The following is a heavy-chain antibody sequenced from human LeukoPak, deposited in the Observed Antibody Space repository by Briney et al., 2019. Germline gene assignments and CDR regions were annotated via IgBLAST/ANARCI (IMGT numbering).Heavy chain of an antibody. J-gene: IGHJ6*03. CDR3: ARDTSGSSGAVYYYYMDV. CDR2: IYYSGST. Sequence: PSETLSLTCAVSGGSISSGGYSWSWIRQPPGKGLEWIGYIYYSGSTYYNPSLKSRVTISVDTSKNQFSLKLSSVTAADTAVYYCARDTSGSSGAVYYYYMDVWGKGTTVTVSS. CDR1: GGSISSGGYS. D-gene: IGHD1-26*01. V-gene: IGHV4-30-4*07.